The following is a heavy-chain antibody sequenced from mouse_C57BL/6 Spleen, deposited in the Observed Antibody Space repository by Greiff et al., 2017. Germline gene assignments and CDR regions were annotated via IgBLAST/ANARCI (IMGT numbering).Heavy chain of an antibody. CDR2: IRYDGSN. CDR3: ERGYSNYWYFDV. CDR1: GYSITSGYY. V-gene: IGHV3-6*01. Sequence: EVQLQESGPGLVKPSQSLSLTCSVTGYSITSGYYWNWIRQFPGNKLEWMGYIRYDGSNNYNPSLKNRISITRDTSKNQFFLKLNSLTTEDTATYYSERGYSNYWYFDVWGTGTTVTVSS. D-gene: IGHD2-5*01. J-gene: IGHJ1*03.